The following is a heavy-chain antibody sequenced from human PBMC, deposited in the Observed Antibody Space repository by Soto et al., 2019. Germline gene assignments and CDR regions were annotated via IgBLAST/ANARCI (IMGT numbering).Heavy chain of an antibody. D-gene: IGHD5-18*01. CDR2: ISYDGTKK. CDR1: GFTFSSYG. Sequence: SGFTFSSYGMHWVRQAPGKGLEWVAVISYDGTKKYYGESVRGRFTISRDDSKNTVYLQTNSLRGEDTAIYYCGRDNMIQLWPPSSVDSWGQGALVTVSS. V-gene: IGHV3-33*05. CDR3: GRDNMIQLWPPSSVDS. J-gene: IGHJ4*02.